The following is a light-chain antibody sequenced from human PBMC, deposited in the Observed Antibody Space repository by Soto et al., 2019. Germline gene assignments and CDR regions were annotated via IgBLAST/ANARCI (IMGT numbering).Light chain of an antibody. J-gene: IGKJ4*01. CDR2: DAS. V-gene: IGKV3-11*01. CDR3: QQCNNWPLT. CDR1: QTVRSL. Sequence: EIVLTQSPGTLSLSPGERATLSCRASQTVRSLLAWYQQKPGQAPRLLIYDASNRATSIPARFSGSGSGTDFTLTISSLEPEDFAVYYCQQCNNWPLTFGGGTKVEIK.